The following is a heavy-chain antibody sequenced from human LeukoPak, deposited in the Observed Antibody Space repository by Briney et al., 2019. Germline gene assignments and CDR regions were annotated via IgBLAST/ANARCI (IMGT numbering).Heavy chain of an antibody. CDR1: GGSISSGGYS. D-gene: IGHD6-19*01. Sequence: PSETLSLTCAVSGGSISSGGYSWSWIRQPPGKGLEWIGYIYHSGSTYYNPSLKSRVTISVDRSKNQFSLKLSSVTAADTAVYYCARGMRGGSSGWFDFWGQGTLVTVSS. CDR2: IYHSGST. CDR3: ARGMRGGSSGWFDF. V-gene: IGHV4-30-2*01. J-gene: IGHJ4*02.